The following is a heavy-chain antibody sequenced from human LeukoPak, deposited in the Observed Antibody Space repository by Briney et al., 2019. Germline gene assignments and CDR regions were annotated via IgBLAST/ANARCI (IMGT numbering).Heavy chain of an antibody. V-gene: IGHV5-51*01. Sequence: GESLKISCKGSGYSFTSYWIGWVRQMPGKGLVWMGIIYTGDSGTRYSPSFQGQVTISADKSINTAYLQWSSLKASDTAMYYCASYSGSYYAEYFQHWGQGTLVTVSS. CDR2: IYTGDSGT. CDR3: ASYSGSYYAEYFQH. D-gene: IGHD1-26*01. J-gene: IGHJ1*01. CDR1: GYSFTSYW.